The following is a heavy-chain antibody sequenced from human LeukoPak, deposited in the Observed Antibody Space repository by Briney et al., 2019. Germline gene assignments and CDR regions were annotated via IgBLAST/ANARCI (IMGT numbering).Heavy chain of an antibody. Sequence: GGSLRLSFVASGFTFSAYDMNWVRQAPGKGLKWLSYIDSSATTKYHADSVKGRFTISRDNSKNTLYLQMNSLRAEDTAVYYCARAGGDHWSGYYTGTGTSDYYYYYMDVWGKGTTVTVSS. CDR3: ARAGGDHWSGYYTGTGTSDYYYYYMDV. CDR2: IDSSATTK. D-gene: IGHD3-3*01. J-gene: IGHJ6*03. CDR1: GFTFSAYD. V-gene: IGHV3-48*01.